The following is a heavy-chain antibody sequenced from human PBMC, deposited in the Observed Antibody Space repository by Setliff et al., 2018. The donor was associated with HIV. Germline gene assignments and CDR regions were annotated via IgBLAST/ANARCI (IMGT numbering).Heavy chain of an antibody. CDR3: ARGRVGVAVY. CDR1: GFTFDDYA. J-gene: IGHJ4*02. CDR2: ISWNSGSI. V-gene: IGHV3-9*01. D-gene: IGHD1-26*01. Sequence: GGPLRLSCAASGFTFDDYAMHWVRQAPGKGLEWVSGISWNSGSIGYADSVKGRFTISRDNAKNSLYLQMNSLRAEDTALYYCARGRVGVAVYWGQGTLVTVSS.